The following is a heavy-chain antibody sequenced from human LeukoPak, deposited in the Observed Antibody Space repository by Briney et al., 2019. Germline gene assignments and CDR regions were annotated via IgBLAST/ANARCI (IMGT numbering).Heavy chain of an antibody. J-gene: IGHJ3*02. D-gene: IGHD4-11*01. CDR3: ANEYSKGDI. Sequence: GGSLRLSCAASGFTFSNYVMSWVRQAPRKGLEWVSAISGSGGNTYYADSVKGRFTISRDNSKNTLYLQMNSLRAEDAAVYYCANEYSKGDIWGQGTMVTVSS. V-gene: IGHV3-23*01. CDR2: ISGSGGNT. CDR1: GFTFSNYV.